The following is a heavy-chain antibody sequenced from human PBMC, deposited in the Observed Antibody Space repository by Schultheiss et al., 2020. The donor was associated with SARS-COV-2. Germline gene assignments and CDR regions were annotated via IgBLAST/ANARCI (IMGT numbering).Heavy chain of an antibody. CDR1: GYTFTGYY. D-gene: IGHD1-26*01. J-gene: IGHJ6*02. CDR3: ARLGGVSQDHPYYYGMDV. Sequence: ASVKVSCKASGYTFTGYYMHWVRQAPGQGLEWMGWINPNSGGTNYAQKFQGRVTMTRDTSISTAYMELSRLRSDDTAVYYCARLGGVSQDHPYYYGMDVWGQGTTVTVS. CDR2: INPNSGGT. V-gene: IGHV1-2*02.